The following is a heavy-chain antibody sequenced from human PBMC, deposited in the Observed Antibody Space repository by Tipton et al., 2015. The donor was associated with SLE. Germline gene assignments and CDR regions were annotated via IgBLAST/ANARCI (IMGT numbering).Heavy chain of an antibody. CDR3: AKALPGSSSGDYYMDV. D-gene: IGHD6-6*01. CDR1: GFTFSSYG. V-gene: IGHV3-30*18. CDR2: ISYDGSNK. J-gene: IGHJ6*03. Sequence: SLRLSCAASGFTFSSYGMHWVRQAPGKGLEWVAVISYDGSNKYYADSVKGRFTISRDNSKNTLYLQMNSLRAEDTAVYYCAKALPGSSSGDYYMDVWGKGTTVTVSS.